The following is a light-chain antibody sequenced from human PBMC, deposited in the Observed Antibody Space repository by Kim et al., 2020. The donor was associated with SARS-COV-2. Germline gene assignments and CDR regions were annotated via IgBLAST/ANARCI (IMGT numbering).Light chain of an antibody. Sequence: SYELTQPPSLSVAPGQTARITCGGNDIGYERVHWYQHKSGQAPVMVIYHDSGRPSGIPERFSGSNSGNTATLTISRVEDGDEGDYYCQVWHSNRVVFGGGTKLTVL. J-gene: IGLJ2*01. CDR2: HDS. CDR1: DIGYER. V-gene: IGLV3-21*04. CDR3: QVWHSNRVV.